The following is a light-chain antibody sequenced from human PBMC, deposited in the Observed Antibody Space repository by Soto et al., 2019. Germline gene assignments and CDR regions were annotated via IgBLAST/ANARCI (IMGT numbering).Light chain of an antibody. CDR2: GAS. V-gene: IGKV3-20*01. J-gene: IGKJ4*01. CDR1: QSVSGSY. CDR3: QQYGSSPLT. Sequence: EIVFTQSPGTLSLSPGERATLSCRASQSVSGSYVAWYQQKPGQAPRLLIYGASGRATGIPDRFSGSGSGTDFTLTISRLEPEDLAVYYCQQYGSSPLTFGGGTKVDNK.